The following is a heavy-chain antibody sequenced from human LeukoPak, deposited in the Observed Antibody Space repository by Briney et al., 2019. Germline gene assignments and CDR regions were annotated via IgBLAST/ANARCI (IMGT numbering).Heavy chain of an antibody. CDR3: ARSLWRWLQFGLDY. Sequence: GGSLRLSCAASGFTFSNFAMHWVRQAPGKGLEWVAGISYDAGKTYYADSVKGRFTISRDNAKNSLYLQMNSLRAEDTAVYYCARSLWRWLQFGLDYWGQGTLVTVSS. V-gene: IGHV3-30*04. J-gene: IGHJ4*02. CDR2: ISYDAGKT. CDR1: GFTFSNFA. D-gene: IGHD5-24*01.